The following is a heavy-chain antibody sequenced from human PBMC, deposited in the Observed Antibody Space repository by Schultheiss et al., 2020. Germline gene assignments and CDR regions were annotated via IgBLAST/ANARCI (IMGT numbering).Heavy chain of an antibody. CDR2: IYWNDDK. J-gene: IGHJ4*02. Sequence: SGPTLVKPTQTLTLTCTFSGFSLSTSGVGVGWIRQPPGKALEWLALIYWNDDKRYSPSLKSRLTISKDTSKNQVVLTMTNMDPVDTATYYCARTNSSIVGAILDYWGQGTLVTVSS. CDR3: ARTNSSIVGAILDY. V-gene: IGHV2-5*01. CDR1: GFSLSTSGVG. D-gene: IGHD1-26*01.